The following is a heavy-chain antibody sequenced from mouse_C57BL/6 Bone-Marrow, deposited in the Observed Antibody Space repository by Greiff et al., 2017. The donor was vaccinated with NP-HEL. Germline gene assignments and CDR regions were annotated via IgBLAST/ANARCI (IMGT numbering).Heavy chain of an antibody. D-gene: IGHD2-3*01. CDR3: GGDDGCFDY. J-gene: IGHJ2*01. CDR1: GYAFTNSW. Sequence: VQLQESGPELVKPGASVKISCKASGYAFTNSWMNWVKQRPGKGLEWIGRIYPGDGDTNYNGKFKGKATLTADKSSSTAYMQLRSLTSEDSAVYFSGGDDGCFDYWGQGTTLTVSS. CDR2: IYPGDGDT. V-gene: IGHV1-82*01.